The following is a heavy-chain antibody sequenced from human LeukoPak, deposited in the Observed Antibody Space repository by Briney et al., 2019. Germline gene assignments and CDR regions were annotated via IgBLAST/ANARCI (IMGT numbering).Heavy chain of an antibody. CDR3: AKESGAYCGRDCYSDFDY. D-gene: IGHD2-21*02. CDR1: GFTFSSFT. CDR2: ISGSGGST. V-gene: IGHV3-23*01. Sequence: PGGSLRLSCAASGFTFSSFTMTWVRQAPGKGLEWVSAISGSGGSTYYADSVKGRFTISRDNSKNTLYLQMNSLRAEDTAVYYCAKESGAYCGRDCYSDFDYWGQGTLVTVSS. J-gene: IGHJ4*02.